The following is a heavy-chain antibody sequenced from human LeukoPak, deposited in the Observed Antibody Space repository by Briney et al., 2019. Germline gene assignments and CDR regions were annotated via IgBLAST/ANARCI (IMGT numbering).Heavy chain of an antibody. J-gene: IGHJ4*02. D-gene: IGHD3-10*01. V-gene: IGHV3-11*04. CDR1: EFTFSDYY. CDR2: IVSSGSAK. Sequence: GGSLRLSCTLSEFTFSDYYMSWIRQAPGKGLEWVSYIVSSGSAKYCADSVKGRFTISRDNAKNSLYLQMNSLRAEDTAVYYCARDGSGSYSASFDYWGQGTLVTVSS. CDR3: ARDGSGSYSASFDY.